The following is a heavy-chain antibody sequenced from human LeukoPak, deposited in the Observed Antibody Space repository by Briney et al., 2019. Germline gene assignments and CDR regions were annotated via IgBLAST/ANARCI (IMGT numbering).Heavy chain of an antibody. CDR3: TKSQYYSGGWMLQQQVNDAFDI. Sequence: ASVKVSCKAPGYTFTTYAVHWVRQAPGQRLEWMGWINTDNGDTKYSQKFQGRVTITRDTSASTAYMELSSLRSEDTAVYYCTKSQYYSGGWMLQQQVNDAFDIWGQGTMVTVSS. J-gene: IGHJ3*02. CDR1: GYTFTTYA. CDR2: INTDNGDT. D-gene: IGHD2-15*01. V-gene: IGHV1-3*04.